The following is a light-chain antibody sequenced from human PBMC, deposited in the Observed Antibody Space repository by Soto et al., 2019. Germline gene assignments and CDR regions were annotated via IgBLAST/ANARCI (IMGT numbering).Light chain of an antibody. CDR1: SSDVGGYND. V-gene: IGLV2-14*01. J-gene: IGLJ2*01. Sequence: QSALTQPASVSGSPGQSITISCTGTSSDVGGYNDVSWYQQHPGKAPKLMIYDVSNRPSGVSTRFSGSKSGNTASLTISGLQSEDEADYYCSSYTSSRTYVVFGGGTKLTVL. CDR3: SSYTSSRTYVV. CDR2: DVS.